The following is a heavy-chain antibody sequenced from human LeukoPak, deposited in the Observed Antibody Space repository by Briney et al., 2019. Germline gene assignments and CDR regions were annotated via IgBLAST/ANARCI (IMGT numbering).Heavy chain of an antibody. CDR2: IYPGDSET. D-gene: IGHD2-2*01. V-gene: IGHV5-51*01. Sequence: GESLKISCKGSGYRFTTYWIGWVRQMPGKGLEWMGIIYPGDSETRYSTSFQGQVTISADKSISTAYLQWSSLKASDTAMYYCTRQAVPAAGGDYWGQGTPVTVSS. CDR1: GYRFTTYW. CDR3: TRQAVPAAGGDY. J-gene: IGHJ4*02.